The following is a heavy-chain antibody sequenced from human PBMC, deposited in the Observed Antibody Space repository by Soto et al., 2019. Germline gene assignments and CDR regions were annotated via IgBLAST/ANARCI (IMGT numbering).Heavy chain of an antibody. CDR3: ARDRRLTEYYYDSSYWFDP. CDR1: GYTFTSYY. CDR2: INPSGGST. D-gene: IGHD3-22*01. V-gene: IGHV1-46*01. Sequence: ASVKVSCKASGYTFTSYYMHWVRQAPGQGLEWMGIINPSGGSTSYAQKLQGRVTMTTDTSTSTAYMELRSLRSDDTAVYYCARDRRLTEYYYDSSYWFDPWGQGTLVTVSS. J-gene: IGHJ5*02.